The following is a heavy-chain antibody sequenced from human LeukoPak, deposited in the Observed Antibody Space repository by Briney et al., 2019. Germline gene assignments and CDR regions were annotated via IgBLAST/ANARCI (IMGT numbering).Heavy chain of an antibody. J-gene: IGHJ4*02. V-gene: IGHV3-74*01. CDR3: ARSNQADDY. CDR1: GFTFSSYW. Sequence: GGALRLSCAASGFTFSSYWMHWGRQVPGKGLVWVARINPGGSSITYADSVKGRFTISRDNAKNTLYLQMDSLRAEDTGVYYCARSNQADDYWGQGTLVTVSS. D-gene: IGHD1-14*01. CDR2: INPGGSSI.